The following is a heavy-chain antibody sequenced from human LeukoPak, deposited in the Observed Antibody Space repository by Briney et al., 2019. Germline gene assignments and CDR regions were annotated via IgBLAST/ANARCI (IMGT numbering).Heavy chain of an antibody. CDR2: INQSGTT. J-gene: IGHJ4*02. CDR3: ARGASAGSVDY. CDR1: VGSFSGYY. Sequence: SETLSLTCAVYVGSFSGYYWTWIRQSPGKGLEWIGDINQSGTTNYNASLKSRVTISVDTSKNQFSLKLTSVTAADTAIYYCARGASAGSVDYWGQGTLVTVSS. V-gene: IGHV4-34*01. D-gene: IGHD3-10*01.